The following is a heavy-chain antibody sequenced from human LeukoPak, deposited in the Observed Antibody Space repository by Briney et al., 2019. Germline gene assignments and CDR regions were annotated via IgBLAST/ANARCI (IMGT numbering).Heavy chain of an antibody. CDR1: GFTFSSYG. CDR2: IRYDGSNK. Sequence: GGSLRLSCAASGFTFSSYGMHWVRQAPGKGLEWVAFIRYDGSNKYYADSVKGRFTISRDNSKNTLYLQMNSLRAEDTAVYYCAKGQGSYAEGFDYWGQGTLVTVSS. CDR3: AKGQGSYAEGFDY. J-gene: IGHJ4*02. D-gene: IGHD1-26*01. V-gene: IGHV3-30*02.